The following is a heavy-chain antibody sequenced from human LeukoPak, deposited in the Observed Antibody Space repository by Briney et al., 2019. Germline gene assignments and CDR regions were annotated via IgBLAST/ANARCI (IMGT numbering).Heavy chain of an antibody. J-gene: IGHJ4*02. D-gene: IGHD5-12*01. Sequence: PSETLSLTCAVYGGSFSGYYWSWIRQPPGKGLEWIGSIYYSGSTYYNPSLKSRVTISVDTSKNQFSLRLSTVTAADTAVYYCARQEEYSGYVTYFDYWGQGTLVTVSS. V-gene: IGHV4-34*01. CDR3: ARQEEYSGYVTYFDY. CDR2: IYYSGST. CDR1: GGSFSGYY.